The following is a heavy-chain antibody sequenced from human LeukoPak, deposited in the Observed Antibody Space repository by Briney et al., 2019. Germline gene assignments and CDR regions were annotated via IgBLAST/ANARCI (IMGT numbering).Heavy chain of an antibody. CDR3: AKDYSRAY. V-gene: IGHV3-23*01. D-gene: IGHD4-11*01. Sequence: GGSLRLSCAASGFTFSNYAMSWVRQAPGKGLEWVSGIYVSAGSAYYADSVKGRFTISRDNSKNTLYLQMNSLRAEDTAVYYCAKDYSRAYWGQGTLVTVSS. J-gene: IGHJ4*02. CDR1: GFTFSNYA. CDR2: IYVSAGSA.